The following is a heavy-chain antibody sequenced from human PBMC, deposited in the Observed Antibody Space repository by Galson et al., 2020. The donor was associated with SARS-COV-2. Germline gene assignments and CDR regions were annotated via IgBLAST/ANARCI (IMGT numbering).Heavy chain of an antibody. J-gene: IGHJ4*02. CDR2: ISTTTSSI. Sequence: GGSLRLSCAASGFTFSLYSMSWVRQAPGKGLEWVSSISTTTSSIQYADSVKGRFTISRDTAKNSLYLQMNSLRAEDTAVYYCARDLSAYYDVLTGCFDFWGQGTLVTVSS. D-gene: IGHD3-9*01. CDR1: GFTFSLYS. V-gene: IGHV3-21*01. CDR3: ARDLSAYYDVLTGCFDF.